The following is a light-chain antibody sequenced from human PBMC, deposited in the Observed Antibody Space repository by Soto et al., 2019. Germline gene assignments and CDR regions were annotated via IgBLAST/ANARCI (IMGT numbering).Light chain of an antibody. Sequence: DIQLTQSPSSLSASVGERVTITCRASQSISSYLNWYQQRPGKAPNLLIYATSSLRTGVPSRFRGSRSGADFTLTISNLQPEDFATYYCQQSYSTPPTTFGQGTRLEIK. CDR2: ATS. CDR1: QSISSY. V-gene: IGKV1-39*01. CDR3: QQSYSTPPTT. J-gene: IGKJ5*01.